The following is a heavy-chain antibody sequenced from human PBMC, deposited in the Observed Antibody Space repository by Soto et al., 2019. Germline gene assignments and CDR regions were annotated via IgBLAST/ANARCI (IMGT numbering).Heavy chain of an antibody. CDR3: ARGRATTARQTLFGDGFDY. CDR2: INPNSGGT. J-gene: IGHJ4*02. CDR1: GYTLTGYY. Sequence: GASVKVSCKASGYTLTGYYMHWVRQAPGQGLEWMGWINPNSGGTNYAQKFQGWVTMTRDTSISTAYMELSRLRSDDTAVYYCARGRATTARQTLFGDGFDYWGQGTLVTVSS. D-gene: IGHD5-12*01. V-gene: IGHV1-2*04.